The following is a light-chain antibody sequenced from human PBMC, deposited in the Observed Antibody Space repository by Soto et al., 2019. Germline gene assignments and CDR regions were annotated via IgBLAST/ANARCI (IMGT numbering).Light chain of an antibody. CDR2: KTS. CDR3: QQYNSFPRT. CDR1: QSISAW. J-gene: IGKJ1*01. Sequence: DILMTQSPSTLSASVGDRVTITCRASQSISAWLAWYQQKPGKAPKLLISKTSNLENGVLSRLSGSRSWTEFTRTIISLQPDGFAIYYCQQYNSFPRTFGQGTKVE. V-gene: IGKV1-5*03.